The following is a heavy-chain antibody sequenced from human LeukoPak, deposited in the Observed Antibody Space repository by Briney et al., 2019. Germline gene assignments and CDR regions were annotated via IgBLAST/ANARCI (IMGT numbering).Heavy chain of an antibody. CDR2: INWNGGST. CDR1: GFPFDDYG. V-gene: IGHV3-20*04. D-gene: IGHD3-10*01. CDR3: ARQKKAGYYGSGTYLLSYFDY. J-gene: IGHJ4*02. Sequence: GGSLRLSCAASGFPFDDYGVTWVRQAPGKGLEWVSGINWNGGSTGYADSVKGRFTISGDNAKNSLYLQMNSLRAAHTSVYYCARQKKAGYYGSGTYLLSYFDYWGQGTLVTVSS.